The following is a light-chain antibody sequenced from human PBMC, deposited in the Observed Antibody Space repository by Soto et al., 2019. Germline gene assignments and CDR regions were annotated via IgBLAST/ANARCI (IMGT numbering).Light chain of an antibody. CDR2: DAS. V-gene: IGKV1-5*01. CDR1: QSIGSW. J-gene: IGKJ3*01. CDR3: QQYGHYVT. Sequence: DIQMTQSPSTLSASVGDRVTITCRASQSIGSWLAWYQQKPGKAPNLLIYDASTLEGGVPSRFSGSGSGAEFTLTISSVQPDDVARYYCQQYGHYVTLGPGTKVEI.